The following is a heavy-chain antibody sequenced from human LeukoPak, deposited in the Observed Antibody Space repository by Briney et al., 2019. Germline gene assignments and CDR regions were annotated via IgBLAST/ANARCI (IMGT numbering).Heavy chain of an antibody. CDR2: TSYDVSNK. V-gene: IGHV3-30-3*01. D-gene: IGHD4-17*01. J-gene: IGHJ4*02. Sequence: GGSLRLSCAASGFTFSSYAMHWVRQAPGKGLEWVASTSYDVSNKYYADSLKGRFTISRDNSKKTLYLQMNSLRAEDSAVYHCAKDGDLYGHADYWGQGTLVTVSS. CDR1: GFTFSSYA. CDR3: AKDGDLYGHADY.